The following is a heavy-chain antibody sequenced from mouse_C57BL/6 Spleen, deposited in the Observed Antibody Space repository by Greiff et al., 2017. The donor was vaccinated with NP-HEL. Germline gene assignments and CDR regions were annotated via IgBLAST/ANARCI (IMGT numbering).Heavy chain of an antibody. CDR3: ATQPGYAMDY. CDR1: GFTFSSYT. V-gene: IGHV5-9*01. Sequence: EVQLVESGGGLVKPGGSLKLSCAASGFTFSSYTMSWVRQTPEKRLEWVATISGGGGNTYYPDSVKGRFTISRDNAKNTLYLQMSSLRSEDTALYYCATQPGYAMDYWGQGTSVTVSS. D-gene: IGHD6-1*01. J-gene: IGHJ4*01. CDR2: ISGGGGNT.